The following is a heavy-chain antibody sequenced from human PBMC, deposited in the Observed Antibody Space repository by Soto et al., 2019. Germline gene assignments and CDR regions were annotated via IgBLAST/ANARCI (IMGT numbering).Heavy chain of an antibody. D-gene: IGHD2-21*01. CDR1: GFNFDEYA. CDR3: ARGRGYCGGTNCYLDY. V-gene: IGHV3-48*02. J-gene: IGHJ4*02. CDR2: ISSSGSTI. Sequence: GGSLRLSCAASGFNFDEYAMHWVRQAPGKGLEWVSYISSSGSTIYYADSVKGRFTISRDNAKNSLYLQMNSLRDDDTAVYYCARGRGYCGGTNCYLDYWGQGALVTVSS.